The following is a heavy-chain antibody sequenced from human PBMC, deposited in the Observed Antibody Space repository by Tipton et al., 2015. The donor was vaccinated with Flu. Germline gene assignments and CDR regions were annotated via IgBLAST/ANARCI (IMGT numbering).Heavy chain of an antibody. CDR2: IKQDGSEI. V-gene: IGHV3-7*01. CDR1: GFTFSNAY. Sequence: SLRLSCVASGFTFSNAYMNWVRQAPGKGLEWVANIKQDGSEIHYVESVKGRFTISRDNAKNALSLQMNNLRAADTAVYYCARKVGDYWGQGTLVTVSS. D-gene: IGHD1-26*01. J-gene: IGHJ4*02. CDR3: ARKVGDY.